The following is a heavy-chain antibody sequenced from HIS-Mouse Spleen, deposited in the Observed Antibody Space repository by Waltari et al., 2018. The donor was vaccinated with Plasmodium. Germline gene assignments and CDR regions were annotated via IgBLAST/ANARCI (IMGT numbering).Heavy chain of an antibody. CDR1: GGSISSYY. Sequence: QVQLQESGPGLVKPSETLSLPCTVSGGSISSYYWHWIRQPPGKGLEWIGYIYYSGSTNYNPSLKSRVTISVDTSKNQFSLKLSSVTAADTAVYYCAREVNSGTFDYWGQGTLVTVSS. CDR3: AREVNSGTFDY. V-gene: IGHV4-59*01. J-gene: IGHJ4*02. D-gene: IGHD1-26*01. CDR2: IYYSGST.